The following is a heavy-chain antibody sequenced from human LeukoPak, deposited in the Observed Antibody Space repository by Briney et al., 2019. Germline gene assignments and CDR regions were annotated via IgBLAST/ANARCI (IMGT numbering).Heavy chain of an antibody. CDR1: GGSFSGYY. D-gene: IGHD3-3*01. V-gene: IGHV4-34*01. CDR2: INHSGST. Sequence: PSETLSLTCAVYGGSFSGYYWSWIRQPPGKGLEWIGVINHSGSTNYNPSLKSRVTISVDTSKNQFSLKLSSVTAADTAVYYCARILKYYDFWSGYRTQYNWFDPWGQGTLVTVSS. J-gene: IGHJ5*02. CDR3: ARILKYYDFWSGYRTQYNWFDP.